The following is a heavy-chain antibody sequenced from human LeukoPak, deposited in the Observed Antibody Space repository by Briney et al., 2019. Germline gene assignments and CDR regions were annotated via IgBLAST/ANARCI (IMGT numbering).Heavy chain of an antibody. V-gene: IGHV4-39*01. J-gene: IGHJ4*02. Sequence: SETLSLTCTVSGGSISSSTYYWGWIRQPPGKGLEWIGSIYYSGNTYYNASLKSQVSISIDTSKNQFSLKLNSVTAADTAVYFCARGSGRCTNGVCYKVRFDYWGQGTLVTVSS. CDR3: ARGSGRCTNGVCYKVRFDY. CDR1: GGSISSSTYY. CDR2: IYYSGNT. D-gene: IGHD2-8*01.